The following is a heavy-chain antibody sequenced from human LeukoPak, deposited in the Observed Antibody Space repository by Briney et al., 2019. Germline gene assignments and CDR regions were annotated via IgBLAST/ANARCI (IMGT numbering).Heavy chain of an antibody. CDR3: AKDRYSNGVWSYYYYGMDV. V-gene: IGHV3-23*01. J-gene: IGHJ6*02. CDR2: ISGSGGST. D-gene: IGHD4-4*01. Sequence: GGSLRLSCAASAFTFSSYAMSWVRQAPGKGLEWVSAISGSGGSTYYADSVKGRFTISRDNSKNTLYLQMNSLRAEDTAVYYCAKDRYSNGVWSYYYYGMDVWGQGTTVAVSS. CDR1: AFTFSSYA.